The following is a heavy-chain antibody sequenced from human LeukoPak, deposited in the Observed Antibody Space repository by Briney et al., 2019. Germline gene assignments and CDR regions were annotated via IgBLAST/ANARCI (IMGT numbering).Heavy chain of an antibody. D-gene: IGHD3-22*01. V-gene: IGHV4-31*03. CDR2: IDYSGST. CDR3: ARRDYYDSSGYLGSFDY. J-gene: IGHJ4*02. Sequence: SQTLSLTCTVSGGSISSGGYYWSWIRQHPGRGLEWIGYIDYSGSTYYNPSLKSRVTISVDTSKNQFSLNLNSVTAADTAVYYCARRDYYDSSGYLGSFDYWGQGTLVTVSS. CDR1: GGSISSGGYY.